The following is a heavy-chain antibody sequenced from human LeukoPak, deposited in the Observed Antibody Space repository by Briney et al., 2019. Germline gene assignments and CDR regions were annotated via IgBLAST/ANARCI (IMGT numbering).Heavy chain of an antibody. Sequence: GGSLRLSCAASGFTFSSYAMSWVRQAPGQGLEWVSAISGSGGSTYYADSVKGRFTISRDNSKNTLYLQMNSLRAEDTAEYYCAKSAWSGELRNHSINYCGEGTLVTVSS. CDR1: GFTFSSYA. V-gene: IGHV3-23*01. J-gene: IGHJ4*02. CDR2: ISGSGGST. CDR3: AKSAWSGELRNHSINY. D-gene: IGHD3-10*01.